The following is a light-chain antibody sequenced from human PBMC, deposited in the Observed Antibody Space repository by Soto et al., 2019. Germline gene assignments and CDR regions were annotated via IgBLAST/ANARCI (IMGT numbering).Light chain of an antibody. CDR1: QGISNE. Sequence: IQMTQSPSSLSASVGDRVTITCRASQGISNELGWYQQRPGKAPKLLIYGASNLQSGVPSRVSGSASGTDFSLTISCLQPGDFATYYGLQDYTYPWTFGQGTNVE. CDR3: LQDYTYPWT. CDR2: GAS. V-gene: IGKV1-6*01. J-gene: IGKJ1*01.